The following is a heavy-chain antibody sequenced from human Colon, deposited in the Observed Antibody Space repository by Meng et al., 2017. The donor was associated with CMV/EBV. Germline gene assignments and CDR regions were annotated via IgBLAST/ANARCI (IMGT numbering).Heavy chain of an antibody. V-gene: IGHV3-15*01. Sequence: EVHLVESGGGLVKPGGSLSLSCAASGFTFTNAAMTWVRQASGKGLEWIGRIKSKIDGGKIDYAAPVRGRFAISRDDSKATVYLQIDTLEIEDTGMYYCTTLLRGFWGQGTLVTVSS. J-gene: IGHJ4*02. D-gene: IGHD2-15*01. CDR3: TTLLRGF. CDR2: IKSKIDGGKI. CDR1: GFTFTNAA.